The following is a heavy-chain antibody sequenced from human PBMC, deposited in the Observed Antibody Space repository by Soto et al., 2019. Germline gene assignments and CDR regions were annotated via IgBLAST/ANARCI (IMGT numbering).Heavy chain of an antibody. CDR2: INHSGST. D-gene: IGHD4-17*01. V-gene: IGHV4-34*01. CDR1: GGSFSGYY. Sequence: PSETLSLTCAVYGGSFSGYYWSWIRQPPGKGLEWIGEINHSGSTNYNPSLKSRVTISVDTSKNQFSLKLSSVTAADTAVYYCARGDDYGDYFDYWGQGTLVTVSS. J-gene: IGHJ4*02. CDR3: ARGDDYGDYFDY.